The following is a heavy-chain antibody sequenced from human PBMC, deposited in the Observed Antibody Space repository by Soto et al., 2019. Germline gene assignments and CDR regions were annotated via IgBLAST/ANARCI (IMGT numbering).Heavy chain of an antibody. CDR1: GFTFSNNG. Sequence: GGSLRLSCATSGFTFSNNGMSWVRQAPGKGLDWVSGISGRGRNTYYADSVKGRFTISRDNSKNTVFLQMNSLRAEDTAVYYCAKNGLSDSPSAIDSWGQGTLVTVSS. V-gene: IGHV3-23*01. CDR2: ISGRGRNT. CDR3: AKNGLSDSPSAIDS. D-gene: IGHD2-8*01. J-gene: IGHJ4*02.